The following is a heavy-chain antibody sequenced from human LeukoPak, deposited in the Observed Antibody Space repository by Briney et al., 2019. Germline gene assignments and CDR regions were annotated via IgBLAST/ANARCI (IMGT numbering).Heavy chain of an antibody. Sequence: GGSLRLSCAASGFTFSSYAMSWVRQAPGKGLEWASAISGSGGSTYYADSVKGRFTISRDNSKNTLYLQMNSLRAEDTAVYYCAKSRAGDPSFIRNFDYWGQGTLVTVSS. CDR3: AKSRAGDPSFIRNFDY. J-gene: IGHJ4*02. V-gene: IGHV3-23*01. D-gene: IGHD2-21*02. CDR2: ISGSGGST. CDR1: GFTFSSYA.